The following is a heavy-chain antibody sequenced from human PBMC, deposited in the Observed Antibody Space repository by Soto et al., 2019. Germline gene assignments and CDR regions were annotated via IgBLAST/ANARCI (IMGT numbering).Heavy chain of an antibody. CDR1: GFTFSDYY. CDR3: ARVGSTLAAGTPDY. D-gene: IGHD6-13*01. V-gene: IGHV3-11*01. Sequence: GGSLRLSCAASGFTFSDYYMSWFRQAPGKGLEWVSYISGSGSITHDADSVKGRFTVSRDNAKNSLYLQMNSLRAEDTAIYYCARVGSTLAAGTPDYWGQGTLVTVS. CDR2: ISGSGSIT. J-gene: IGHJ4*02.